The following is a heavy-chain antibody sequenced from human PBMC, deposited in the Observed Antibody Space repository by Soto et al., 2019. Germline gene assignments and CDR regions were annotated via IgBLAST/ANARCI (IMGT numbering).Heavy chain of an antibody. J-gene: IGHJ4*02. CDR1: GDSFRIST. CDR2: IIPCLDTT. D-gene: IGHD3-3*01. CDR3: ARGSAATGPTGYFDY. Sequence: QEQLVQSGAEVKKPGSSVKVACKVSGDSFRISTVSWVGQAPGQGLEWMGGIIPCLDTTTYAHQFQGRVAMTADKSATTVFLDLHSLTSDDTAVYFCARGSAATGPTGYFDYWDQGTLVTGSS. V-gene: IGHV1-69*06.